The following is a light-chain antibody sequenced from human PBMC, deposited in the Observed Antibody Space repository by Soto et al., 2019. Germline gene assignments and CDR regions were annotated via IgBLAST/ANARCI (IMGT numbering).Light chain of an antibody. V-gene: IGKV3D-15*01. CDR1: QSVSNN. CDR2: DAS. J-gene: IGKJ4*01. CDR3: QQYDDWPPA. Sequence: EIVMTQSPATLSVSPGERVTLSCRASQSVSNNLAWYQQKPGQAPRLLIYDASNRATGIPARFRGSGSGTEFTLTIDSLQSEDFAVYHCQQYDDWPPAFGGGTKVDIK.